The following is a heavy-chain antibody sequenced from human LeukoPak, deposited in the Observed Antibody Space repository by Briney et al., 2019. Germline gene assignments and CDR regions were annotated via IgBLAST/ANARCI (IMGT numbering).Heavy chain of an antibody. J-gene: IGHJ6*03. V-gene: IGHV1-69*05. D-gene: IGHD1-26*01. CDR3: AFSSYYLQGNYYYMDV. CDR2: IIPIFGTA. Sequence: GASVKVSCKASGGTFSSYAISWVRQAPGQGLECMGGIIPIFGTANYAQKFQGRVTMTTDTSTSTVYMELRSLRSDDTAVYYCAFSSYYLQGNYYYMDVWGKGTTVTASS. CDR1: GGTFSSYA.